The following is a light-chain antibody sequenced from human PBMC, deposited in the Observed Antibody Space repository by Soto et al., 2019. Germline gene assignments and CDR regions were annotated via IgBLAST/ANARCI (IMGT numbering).Light chain of an antibody. CDR3: MQAIQFPLFA. J-gene: IGKJ3*01. Sequence: EIMLTQTPLSLSVTPGQPASISCKSSQRLLHSDGKTYLYWYLQRPGQPPHLLMYEVSNRFSGVSDIFSGSGSGTDFTLKISRVEAEDVGVYYCMQAIQFPLFAFGPGTKVDIK. CDR2: EVS. CDR1: QRLLHSDGKTY. V-gene: IGKV2D-29*01.